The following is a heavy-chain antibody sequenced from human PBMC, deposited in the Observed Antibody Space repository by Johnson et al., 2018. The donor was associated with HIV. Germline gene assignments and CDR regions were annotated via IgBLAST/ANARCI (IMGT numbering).Heavy chain of an antibody. CDR2: ISYDGSNK. V-gene: IGHV3-30-3*01. J-gene: IGHJ3*02. Sequence: QVQLVESGGGLVQPGGSLRLSCGASGFTFSSYAMHWVRQAPGKGLEWVAVISYDGSNKYYADSVKGRFTISRDNSKNTLYLQMNSLRAEDTAVYYCARVRGLIAFDIWGQGTMVTVSS. D-gene: IGHD3-22*01. CDR1: GFTFSSYA. CDR3: ARVRGLIAFDI.